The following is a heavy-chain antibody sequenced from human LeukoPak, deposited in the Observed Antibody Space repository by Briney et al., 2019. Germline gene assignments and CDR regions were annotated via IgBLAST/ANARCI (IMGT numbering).Heavy chain of an antibody. CDR2: IYPGDSDT. V-gene: IGHV5-51*01. J-gene: IGHJ4*02. Sequence: GESLTLSCTGSGYSFTSYWIGWVRQMPGKGLEWMGIIYPGDSDTRYSPSFQGQVTISADKSISTAYLQWSSLKASDTTMYYCASTRSYPHYFDYWGQGTLVTVSS. D-gene: IGHD3-10*01. CDR3: ASTRSYPHYFDY. CDR1: GYSFTSYW.